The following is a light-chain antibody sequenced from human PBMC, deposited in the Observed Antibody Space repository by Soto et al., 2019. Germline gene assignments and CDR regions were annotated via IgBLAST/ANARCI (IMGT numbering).Light chain of an antibody. CDR1: QSVSSSY. CDR3: QQYGSSPRT. Sequence: VLTQSPGTLSLSPGERATLSCRASQSVSSSYLAWYQQKPGQAPRLLIYGASSRATGIPDRFSGSGSGTDFTLTISRLEPEDFAVYYCQQYGSSPRTFGQGTKVDIK. J-gene: IGKJ1*01. V-gene: IGKV3-20*01. CDR2: GAS.